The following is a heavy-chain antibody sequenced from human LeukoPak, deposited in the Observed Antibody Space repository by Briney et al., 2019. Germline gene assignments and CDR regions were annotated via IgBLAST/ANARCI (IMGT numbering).Heavy chain of an antibody. CDR2: ISYDGSNK. Sequence: GGSLRLSCAASGFTFSSYAMHWVRQAPGKGLEWVAVISYDGSNKYYADSVKGRFTISRDNSKNTLYLQMNSLRAEDTAVYYCARVRGGIGREYFDYWGQGTLVTVSS. J-gene: IGHJ4*02. CDR1: GFTFSSYA. CDR3: ARVRGGIGREYFDY. V-gene: IGHV3-30-3*01. D-gene: IGHD3-10*01.